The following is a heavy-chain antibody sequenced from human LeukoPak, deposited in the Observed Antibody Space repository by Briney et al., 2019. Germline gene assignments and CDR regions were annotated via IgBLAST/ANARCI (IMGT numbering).Heavy chain of an antibody. V-gene: IGHV4-38-2*02. D-gene: IGHD1-7*01. Sequence: PSETLSLTCTVSGYSISSGYYWGWIRQPPGKGLEWIGSIYHSGSTYYNPSLKSRVTISVDTFKNQFSLKLSSVTAADTAVYYCARSYSSLTGTTGYWGQGTLVTVSS. CDR3: ARSYSSLTGTTGY. CDR2: IYHSGST. J-gene: IGHJ4*02. CDR1: GYSISSGYY.